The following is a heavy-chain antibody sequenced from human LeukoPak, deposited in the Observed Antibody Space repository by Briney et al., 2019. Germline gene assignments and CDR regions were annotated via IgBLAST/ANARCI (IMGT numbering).Heavy chain of an antibody. J-gene: IGHJ3*02. CDR1: EFTFSNYG. CDR2: ISYHGRDK. Sequence: GGSLRLSCAASEFTFSNYGMHWVRQAPGKGLEWVAFISYHGRDKNSADSVKGRFTISRENSKNSLYLQMNSLRLEDTAVYYCAKSLDASGYYAFDIWGQGTVVTVSS. CDR3: AKSLDASGYYAFDI. V-gene: IGHV3-30*18. D-gene: IGHD3-22*01.